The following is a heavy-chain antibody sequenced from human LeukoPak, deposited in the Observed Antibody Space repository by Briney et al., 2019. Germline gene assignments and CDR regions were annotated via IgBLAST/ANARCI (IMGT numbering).Heavy chain of an antibody. CDR3: ARRSTNYYDDSGYRRGAFDI. D-gene: IGHD3-22*01. Sequence: PSQTLSLTCAISGDSVSSDSAAWNWIRQSPSRGLEWLGRTYYRSKWYNDYAVSVKSRITINPDTSKNQFSLQLNSVTPDDTAVYYCARRSTNYYDDSGYRRGAFDIWGQGTLVTASS. V-gene: IGHV6-1*01. CDR2: TYYRSKWYN. CDR1: GDSVSSDSAA. J-gene: IGHJ3*02.